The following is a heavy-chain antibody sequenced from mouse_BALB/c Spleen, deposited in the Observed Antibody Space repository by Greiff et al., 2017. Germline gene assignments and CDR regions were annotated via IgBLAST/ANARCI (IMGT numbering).Heavy chain of an antibody. V-gene: IGHV5-17*02. Sequence: EVKLVESGGGLVQPGGSRKLSCAASGFTFSSFGMHWVRQAPEKGLEWVAYISSGSSTIYYADTVKGRFTISRDNPKNTLFLQMTSLRSEDTAMYYCARNYGYGNWFAYWGQGTLVTVSA. CDR3: ARNYGYGNWFAY. CDR1: GFTFSSFG. J-gene: IGHJ3*01. D-gene: IGHD1-2*01. CDR2: ISSGSSTI.